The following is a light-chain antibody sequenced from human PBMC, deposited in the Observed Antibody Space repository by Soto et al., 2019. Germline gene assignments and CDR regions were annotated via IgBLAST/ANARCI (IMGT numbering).Light chain of an antibody. CDR3: QQQSDYTAVT. V-gene: IGKV1-5*01. J-gene: IGKJ2*01. Sequence: DIQMTQSPSTLSASVGARVTITCRASQTISSSLAWYQHKPGKAPKLLIFDASTLQTGVPSRFSGGGFGTEFTLTITVLQPYEFGTYYCQQQSDYTAVTFGQGTKLEIK. CDR1: QTISSS. CDR2: DAS.